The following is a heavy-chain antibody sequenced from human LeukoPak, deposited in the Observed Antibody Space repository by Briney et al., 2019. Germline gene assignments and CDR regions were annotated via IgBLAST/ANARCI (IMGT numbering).Heavy chain of an antibody. V-gene: IGHV4-34*01. CDR1: GWSFNDYY. Sequence: PSETLSLTCAVYGWSFNDYYWNWIRQPPGKGLEWIGEINARGDTNYNPSLKSQVTISVDTSKKQFSLRFTSTIAADTAVYYCVRGQVPAARGYNWFDPWGQGTLVTVSS. CDR3: VRGQVPAARGYNWFDP. CDR2: INARGDT. J-gene: IGHJ5*02. D-gene: IGHD2-2*01.